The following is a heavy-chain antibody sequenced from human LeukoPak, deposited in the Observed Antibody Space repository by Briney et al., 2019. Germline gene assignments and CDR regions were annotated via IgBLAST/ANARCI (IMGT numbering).Heavy chain of an antibody. CDR1: GFAFSSYS. D-gene: IGHD3-3*01. CDR2: ISSTSSSI. Sequence: PGGSLRLSCVAYGFAFSSYSMNWVRQAPGQGLEWLSYISSTSSSIHYADSVQGRFTISRDIAKNSLYLQMNSLRAEDTAVYYCARAPYYDFWSDSLYFDHWGQGTRVTVSS. CDR3: ARAPYYDFWSDSLYFDH. J-gene: IGHJ4*02. V-gene: IGHV3-48*01.